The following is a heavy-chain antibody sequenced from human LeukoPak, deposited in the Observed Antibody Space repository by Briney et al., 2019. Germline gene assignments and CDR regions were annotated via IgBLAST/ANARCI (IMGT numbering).Heavy chain of an antibody. CDR1: GYTFTDYY. CDR3: ARDYDSSGNYGMDV. D-gene: IGHD3-22*01. CDR2: INPNSGGT. Sequence: ASVKVSCKASGYTFTDYYMHWVRQAPGQGLEWMGWINPNSGGTNYAQKFQGRVTMTRDASISTAYMELSRLRSDDTAVYYCARDYDSSGNYGMDVWGQGTTVTVPS. V-gene: IGHV1-2*02. J-gene: IGHJ6*02.